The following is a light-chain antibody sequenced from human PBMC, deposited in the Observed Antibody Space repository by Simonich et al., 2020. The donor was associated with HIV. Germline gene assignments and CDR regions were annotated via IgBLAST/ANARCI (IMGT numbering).Light chain of an antibody. CDR2: WAS. CDR3: QQYYSTPT. CDR1: QSVLYSSNNKNY. J-gene: IGKJ2*01. Sequence: DIVMTQSPASLAVSLGERATINCKSSQSVLYSSNNKNYLAWYQQKPGQPPKLLIYWASTRESGVPDRFSGRGSGTDFTLPISSLQAEDVAVYSCQQYYSTPTFGQGTKLEIK. V-gene: IGKV4-1*01.